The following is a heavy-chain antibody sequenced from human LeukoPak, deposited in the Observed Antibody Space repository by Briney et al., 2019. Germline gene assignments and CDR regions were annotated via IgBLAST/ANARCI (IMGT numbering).Heavy chain of an antibody. V-gene: IGHV3-33*05. CDR1: GFTYSHNG. J-gene: IGHJ4*02. CDR3: ARSQWLIRSYYFDY. D-gene: IGHD5-12*01. CDR2: IQYDGNTI. Sequence: GGSLRLSCVASGFTYSHNGMHWVRQAPGKGLEWVAFIQYDGNTIFYADSVKGRLTISRDNSKNTLYLQMNSLRAEDTAVYYCARSQWLIRSYYFDYWGQGTLVTVSS.